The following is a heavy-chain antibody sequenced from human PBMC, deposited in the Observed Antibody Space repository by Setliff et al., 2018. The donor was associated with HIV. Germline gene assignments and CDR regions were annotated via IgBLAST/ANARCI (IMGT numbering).Heavy chain of an antibody. D-gene: IGHD3-22*01. J-gene: IGHJ6*03. V-gene: IGHV1-18*04. Sequence: ASVMVSCKASGYTFTSYGISWVRQAPGQGLEWMGWISTHNGNTNYAQKVQGRVIMTTDTSTSTAYMELRSLRSDDTAVYYCARTYYYDSSGYYGYYYYYYMDVWGKGTTVTVSS. CDR3: ARTYYYDSSGYYGYYYYYYMDV. CDR1: GYTFTSYG. CDR2: ISTHNGNT.